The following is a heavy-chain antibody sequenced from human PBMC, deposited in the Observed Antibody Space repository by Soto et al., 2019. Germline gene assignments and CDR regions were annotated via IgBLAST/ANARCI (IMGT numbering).Heavy chain of an antibody. Sequence: QVQLVQSGAEVKKPGSSVKVSCTASGGTFSSFVISWVRQAPGQGLEWMGRIIPSIGIINYAQKFQGRVTITADTSTSTAYMELSSLRSDDTAVYYCAREGDMKFHSDSSDEPGYWGQGTLVTVSS. J-gene: IGHJ4*02. CDR2: IIPSIGII. V-gene: IGHV1-69*04. D-gene: IGHD3-22*01. CDR1: GGTFSSFV. CDR3: AREGDMKFHSDSSDEPGY.